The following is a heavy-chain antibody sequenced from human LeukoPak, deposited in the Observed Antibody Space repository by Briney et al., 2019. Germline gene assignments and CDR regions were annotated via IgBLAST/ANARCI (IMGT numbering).Heavy chain of an antibody. CDR3: ARRGPVRRDGYNLDY. Sequence: SETLSLTCAVYGGSFSGYYWSWIRQPPGKGLEWIGEINHSGSTNYNPSLKSRVTISVDTSKNQFPLKLSSVTAADTAVYYCARRGPVRRDGYNLDYWGQGTLVTVSS. J-gene: IGHJ4*02. CDR1: GGSFSGYY. CDR2: INHSGST. D-gene: IGHD5-24*01. V-gene: IGHV4-34*01.